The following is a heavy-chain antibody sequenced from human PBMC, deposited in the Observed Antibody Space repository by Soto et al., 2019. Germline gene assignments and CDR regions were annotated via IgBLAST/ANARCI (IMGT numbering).Heavy chain of an antibody. CDR2: FNPTGDTA. V-gene: IGHV1-46*01. D-gene: IGHD5-18*01. CDR3: ARGGRIVDTGIGYYYYHAMDV. J-gene: IGHJ6*02. CDR1: GYTFTSYY. Sequence: ASVKVSCKASGYTFTSYYIHWVRQAPGQGLEWMGIFNPTGDTASYAQKLQGRVTMTRDTSTGTAYMELGSLRSEDTAVYYCARGGRIVDTGIGYYYYHAMDVWGQGATVTVSS.